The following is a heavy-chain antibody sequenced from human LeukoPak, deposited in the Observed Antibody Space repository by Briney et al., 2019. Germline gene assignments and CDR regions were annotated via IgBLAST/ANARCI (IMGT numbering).Heavy chain of an antibody. CDR3: ARHLGGSRIDY. Sequence: SETLSLTCAVSGGSFSGYYWSWIRQPPGKGLEWIGEINHSGSTNYNPSLKSRVTISVDTSKNQFSLKLSSVTAADTAVYYCARHLGGSRIDYWGQGTLVTVSS. CDR2: INHSGST. V-gene: IGHV4-34*01. CDR1: GGSFSGYY. J-gene: IGHJ4*02.